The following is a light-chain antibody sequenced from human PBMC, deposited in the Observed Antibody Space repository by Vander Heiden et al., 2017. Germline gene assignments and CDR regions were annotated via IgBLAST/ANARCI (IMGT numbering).Light chain of an antibody. CDR2: GAS. V-gene: IGKV1-6*01. CDR1: QGIRND. Sequence: AVQMTQSPSSLSASVGDRVTITCRASQGIRNDLGWYQQKPGQAPKVLIYGASTLHSGVPSRFSGSGSGTDFVLTISGLQPADSATYFCRQDYSYPRTFGQGTKVEIK. J-gene: IGKJ1*01. CDR3: RQDYSYPRT.